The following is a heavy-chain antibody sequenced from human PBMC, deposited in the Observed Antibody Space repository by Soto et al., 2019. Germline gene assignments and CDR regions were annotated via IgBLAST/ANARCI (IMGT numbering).Heavy chain of an antibody. Sequence: GGSLRLSCAASGFTVSSNYMSWVRQAPGKGLEWVSLIYSDGSTYYADSVKGRFTISRDNSKNTVYLQMNSLKAEDTAVYYCARAYSSSALDYWGQGTRVTVSS. D-gene: IGHD6-6*01. V-gene: IGHV3-53*01. CDR1: GFTVSSNY. J-gene: IGHJ4*02. CDR3: ARAYSSSALDY. CDR2: IYSDGST.